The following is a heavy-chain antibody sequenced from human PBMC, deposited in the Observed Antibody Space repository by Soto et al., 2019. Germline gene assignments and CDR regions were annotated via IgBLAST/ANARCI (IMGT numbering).Heavy chain of an antibody. CDR3: ARLGVRGVITFDY. J-gene: IGHJ4*02. V-gene: IGHV4-59*08. CDR1: GGSISSYY. CDR2: IYYSGST. Sequence: SETMSLTCTVSGGSISSYYWSWIRQPPGKGLEWIGYIYYSGSTNYNPSLKSRVTISVDTSKNQFSLKLSSVTAADTAVYYCARLGVRGVITFDYWGQGTLVTVSS. D-gene: IGHD3-10*01.